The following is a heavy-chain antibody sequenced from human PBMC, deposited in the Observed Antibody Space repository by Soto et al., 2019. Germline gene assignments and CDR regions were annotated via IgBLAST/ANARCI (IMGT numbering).Heavy chain of an antibody. CDR3: ARDRVAAAPRYYYYYGMDV. CDR2: ISAYNCNT. D-gene: IGHD6-13*01. Sequence: QVQLVQSGAEVKKPGASVKVSCKASGYTFTSYGISWMRQAPGQGGEWMGWISAYNCNTNYAQKLQGRVTMTTDTSTSTAYMELRSLRSDDTAVYYCARDRVAAAPRYYYYYGMDVWGQGTTVTVSS. V-gene: IGHV1-18*04. CDR1: GYTFTSYG. J-gene: IGHJ6*02.